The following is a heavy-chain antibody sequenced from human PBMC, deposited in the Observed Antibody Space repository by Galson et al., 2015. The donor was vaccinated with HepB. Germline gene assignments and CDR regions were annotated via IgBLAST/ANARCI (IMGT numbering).Heavy chain of an antibody. CDR3: AKSDDSSGYTFDS. D-gene: IGHD3-22*01. Sequence: LSCAASGFTFHDYTMHWVRQAPGKGLEWVSLIGWEGTGRYYVDSVKGRFTVSRDNSKKSLYLQMNSLRSEDTALYYCAKSDDSSGYTFDSWGQGTLVTVSS. CDR2: IGWEGTGR. V-gene: IGHV3-43*01. CDR1: GFTFHDYT. J-gene: IGHJ4*02.